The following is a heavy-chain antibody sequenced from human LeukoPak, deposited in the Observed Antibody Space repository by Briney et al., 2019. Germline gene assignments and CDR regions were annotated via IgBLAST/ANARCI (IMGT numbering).Heavy chain of an antibody. CDR3: ARDRAWNYFDY. J-gene: IGHJ4*02. CDR2: ISNDGSRK. CDR1: EFTFSGHG. Sequence: GGSLRLSCAPSEFTFSGHGMHWVRQAPGKGLEWVAIISNDGSRKYYAHSVEGRFTISRDNSKNTLYLQMDSLRAEDTAVYYCARDRAWNYFDYWGQGTLVTVSS. D-gene: IGHD3-3*01. V-gene: IGHV3-30*03.